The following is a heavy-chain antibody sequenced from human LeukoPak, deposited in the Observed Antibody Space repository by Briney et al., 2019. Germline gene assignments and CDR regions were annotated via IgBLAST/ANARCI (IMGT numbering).Heavy chain of an antibody. CDR3: AAVFSRGSYYFDY. Sequence: TSVKVSCKASGFTFTSSAMQWVRQARGQRLEWIGWIVVGSGNTNYAQKFQERVTITRDMSTSTAYMELSSLRSEDTAVYYCAAVFSRGSYYFDYWGQGTLVTVPS. D-gene: IGHD3-9*01. CDR1: GFTFTSSA. CDR2: IVVGSGNT. J-gene: IGHJ4*02. V-gene: IGHV1-58*02.